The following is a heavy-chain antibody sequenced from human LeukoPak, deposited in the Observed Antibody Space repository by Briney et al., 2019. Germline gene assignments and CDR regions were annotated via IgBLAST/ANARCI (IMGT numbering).Heavy chain of an antibody. V-gene: IGHV3-21*01. CDR2: ISISSTYI. J-gene: IGHJ4*02. CDR3: ARAEGGNDMLTGYSPFDF. CDR1: RFTFSTYS. Sequence: GGSMRRSCAASRFTFSTYSMNWARQAQGGGLEWVSCISISSTYIYYADSGKGRCTISRDRAKSSLYLQMNSLRGEDSAVYYCARAEGGNDMLTGYSPFDFWGQGTLVTVSS. D-gene: IGHD3-9*01.